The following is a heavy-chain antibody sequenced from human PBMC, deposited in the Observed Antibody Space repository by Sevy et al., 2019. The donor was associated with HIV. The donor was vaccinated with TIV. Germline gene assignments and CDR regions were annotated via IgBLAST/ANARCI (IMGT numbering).Heavy chain of an antibody. D-gene: IGHD3-3*01. CDR3: ARYYDFWGMDV. J-gene: IGHJ6*02. V-gene: IGHV3-53*01. Sequence: GGSLRLSCAASGLTVSSNYMNWVRQAPGRGLEWVSLINSGGRTHYADSVKGRFTISRDNTKNTLYLQMNSLRAEDTAVYYCARYYDFWGMDVWGQGTTVTVSS. CDR2: INSGGRT. CDR1: GLTVSSNY.